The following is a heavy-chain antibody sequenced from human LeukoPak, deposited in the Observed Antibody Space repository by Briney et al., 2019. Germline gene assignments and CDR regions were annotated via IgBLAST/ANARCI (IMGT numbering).Heavy chain of an antibody. CDR2: ISGSGGST. V-gene: IGHV3-23*01. D-gene: IGHD3-3*01. J-gene: IGHJ3*02. CDR1: GFTFSDYS. Sequence: GGSLRLSCAASGFTFSDYSMNWARQAPGKGLEWVSAISGSGGSTYYADSVKGRFTISRDNSKNTLYLQMNSLRAEDTAVYYCAKDRLEWLFQDAFDIWGQGTMVTVSS. CDR3: AKDRLEWLFQDAFDI.